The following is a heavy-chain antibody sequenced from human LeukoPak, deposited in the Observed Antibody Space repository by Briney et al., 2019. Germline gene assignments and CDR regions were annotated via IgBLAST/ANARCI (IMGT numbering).Heavy chain of an antibody. Sequence: PGGSLRLSCAASGFTFSSYGMSWVRQAPGKGLEWVSYISSSGSTVLYADSVKGRLTISRDNAKNSLYLQMNSLRVEDTAVYYCAREGSYYFDFWGQGSLVTVSS. V-gene: IGHV3-48*04. CDR1: GFTFSSYG. CDR2: ISSSGSTV. J-gene: IGHJ4*02. CDR3: AREGSYYFDF.